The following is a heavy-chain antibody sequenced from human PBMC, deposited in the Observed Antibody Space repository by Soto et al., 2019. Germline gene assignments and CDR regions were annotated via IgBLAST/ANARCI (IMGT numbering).Heavy chain of an antibody. CDR2: ISGTGGTT. CDR1: GFTFSSYA. J-gene: IGHJ3*01. Sequence: PRLSCAASGFTFSSYAMSWVRQAPGKGLEWVSSISGTGGTTYYTDSVKGRFTFSRDNSKNTVHLQMNILTAEDTAVYYCARLGFEAFDFWGQGTMVTVS. V-gene: IGHV3-23*01. CDR3: ARLGFEAFDF. D-gene: IGHD6-19*01.